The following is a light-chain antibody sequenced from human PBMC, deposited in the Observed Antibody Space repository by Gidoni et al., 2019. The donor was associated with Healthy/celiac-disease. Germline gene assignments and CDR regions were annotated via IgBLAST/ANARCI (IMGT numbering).Light chain of an antibody. CDR3: AAWDDSLNGWV. V-gene: IGLV1-44*01. Sequence: QSVLTQPPSASVTPGQRVTISCSGSSSTLGSNTVNWYQQPPGTAPKLLIYSNNQRPSGGPDRFSGSKSGTSASLAISGLQAEDEADYYCAAWDDSLNGWVFGGGTKLTVL. CDR2: SNN. J-gene: IGLJ3*02. CDR1: SSTLGSNT.